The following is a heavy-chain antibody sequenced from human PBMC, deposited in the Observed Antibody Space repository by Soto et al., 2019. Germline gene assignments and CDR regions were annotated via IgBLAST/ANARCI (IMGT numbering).Heavy chain of an antibody. CDR1: GYTFTSYG. V-gene: IGHV1-18*04. CDR2: ISAYNGNT. Sequence: ASVKVSCKASGYTFTSYGISWVRQAPGQGLEWMGWISAYNGNTNYAQKLQGRVTMTTDTSTSTAYMELRSPRSDDTAVYYCAAGYSVPYYYDSSGYFDYWGQGTLVTVSS. J-gene: IGHJ4*02. CDR3: AAGYSVPYYYDSSGYFDY. D-gene: IGHD3-22*01.